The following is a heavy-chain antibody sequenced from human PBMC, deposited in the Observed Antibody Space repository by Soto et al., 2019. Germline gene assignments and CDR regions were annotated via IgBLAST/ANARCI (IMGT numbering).Heavy chain of an antibody. D-gene: IGHD5-18*01. CDR1: GGPVSRTAFY. CDR3: ASQGGGYSYGPFDY. Sequence: PSGTLYLTCAACGGPVSRTAFYWDWKSQPPEKGLEWMGTVSYDGSTYYYPSLKRRVSMSVATSKNHISLKVNSVTAADAAVYFCASQGGGYSYGPFDYWGQGALVTVSS. J-gene: IGHJ4*02. CDR2: VSYDGST. V-gene: IGHV4-39*02.